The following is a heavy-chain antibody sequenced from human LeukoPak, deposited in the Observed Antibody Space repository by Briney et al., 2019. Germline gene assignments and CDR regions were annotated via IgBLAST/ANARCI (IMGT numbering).Heavy chain of an antibody. CDR2: INYSGRT. CDR3: ARVYSGSYLQFDY. V-gene: IGHV4-59*12. D-gene: IGHD1-26*01. J-gene: IGHJ4*02. CDR1: GGSISSYY. Sequence: SETLSLTCTVSGGSISSYYWSWIRQPPGKGLEWIAYINYSGRTNNNPSLKSRVTISVDTSKDQFSLTLSSVTAADTAVYYCARVYSGSYLQFDYWGQGTLVTVSS.